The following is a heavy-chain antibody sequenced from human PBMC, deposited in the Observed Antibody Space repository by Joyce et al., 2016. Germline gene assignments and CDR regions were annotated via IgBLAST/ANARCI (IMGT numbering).Heavy chain of an antibody. D-gene: IGHD4-23*01. V-gene: IGHV1-2*02. CDR3: AREYGGTFYFDY. J-gene: IGHJ4*02. CDR2: INPDRGDT. CDR1: GFSFSGYY. Sequence: QVQLVQSGAEVKNPGASVKVSCKASGFSFSGYYIHWVRQAPGQGLECMGWINPDRGDTIYAKKFQGRVTMTRDTSISTVYLELGRLTSDDTALYYCAREYGGTFYFDYWGQVTLVTVSS.